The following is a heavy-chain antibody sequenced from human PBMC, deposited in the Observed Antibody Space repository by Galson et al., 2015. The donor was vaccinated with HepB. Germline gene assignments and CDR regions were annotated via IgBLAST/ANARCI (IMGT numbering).Heavy chain of an antibody. CDR1: GXSFFSFGTYT. CDR3: ARVFRGNDY. D-gene: IGHD3-10*01. V-gene: IGHV3-21*01. Sequence: LSRAASGXSFFSFGTYTMSXXRQAPGKGLXWVSSISSRATYIYYADSVKGRFTISRDDAKNSLYLQMNSLRAGDTAVHYCARVFRGNDYWCQGTLVTVSS. CDR2: ISSRATYI. J-gene: IGHJ4*02.